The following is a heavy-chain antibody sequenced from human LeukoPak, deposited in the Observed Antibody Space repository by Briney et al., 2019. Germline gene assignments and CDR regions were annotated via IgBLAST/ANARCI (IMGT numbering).Heavy chain of an antibody. CDR2: ISSSGSTI. D-gene: IGHD3-22*01. Sequence: GGSLRLPCAASGFTFSSYEMNWVRQAPGKGLEWVSYISSSGSTIYYADSVKGRFTISRDNAKNSLYLQMNSLRAEDTAVYYCAKGDSSGYHSYWGQGTLVTVSS. V-gene: IGHV3-48*03. J-gene: IGHJ4*02. CDR1: GFTFSSYE. CDR3: AKGDSSGYHSY.